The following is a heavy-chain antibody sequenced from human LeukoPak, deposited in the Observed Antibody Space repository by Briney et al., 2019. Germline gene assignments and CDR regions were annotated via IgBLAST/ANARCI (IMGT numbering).Heavy chain of an antibody. CDR3: AKSYSSGWYFYGMDV. J-gene: IGHJ6*02. D-gene: IGHD6-19*01. CDR2: ISGSGADT. CDR1: GFTFSSYA. V-gene: IGHV3-23*01. Sequence: PGGSLRLSCAASGFTFSSYAMSWVRQAPGKGLECVSSISGSGADTFYADSVKGRCTVSRDNSKNTLYLQMKSLRPEDTAVYYCAKSYSSGWYFYGMDVWGQGTTVTVSS.